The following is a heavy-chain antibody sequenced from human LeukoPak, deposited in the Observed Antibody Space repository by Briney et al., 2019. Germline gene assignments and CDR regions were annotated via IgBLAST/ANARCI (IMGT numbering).Heavy chain of an antibody. D-gene: IGHD3-10*01. Sequence: PSETLSLTCTVSGGSISSSSYYWGWIRQPPGKGLEWIGSIYYSGSTYYNPSLKSRVTISLNTSKNQFSLELISVTAADTAVYYCASVRRGFGESSKYYAYYYMGVWGKGTTDTISS. V-gene: IGHV4-39*01. CDR2: IYYSGST. CDR3: ASVRRGFGESSKYYAYYYMGV. CDR1: GGSISSSSYY. J-gene: IGHJ6*03.